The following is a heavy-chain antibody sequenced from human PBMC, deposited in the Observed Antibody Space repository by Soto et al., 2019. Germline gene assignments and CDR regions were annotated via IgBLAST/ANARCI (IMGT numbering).Heavy chain of an antibody. CDR2: IIPIFGTA. D-gene: IGHD3-22*01. CDR1: GGTFSSYA. V-gene: IGHV1-69*13. J-gene: IGHJ4*02. CDR3: AAGCYYDSRGYYYWLDF. Sequence: GASVKVSCKASGGTFSSYAISWVRQAPGQGLEWMGGIIPIFGTANYAQKFQGRVTITADESTSTAYMELSSLRSEDTAVYCCAAGCYYDSRGYYYWLDFWGQGTLVTVSS.